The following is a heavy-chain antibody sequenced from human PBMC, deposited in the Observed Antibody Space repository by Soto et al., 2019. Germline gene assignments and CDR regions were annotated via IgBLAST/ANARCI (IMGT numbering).Heavy chain of an antibody. D-gene: IGHD1-1*01. V-gene: IGHV1-18*01. Sequence: ASVKVSCKASGYTFTSYGISWVRQAPGQGLEWMGWISAYNGNTNYAQKLQGRVTMTTDTSTSTAYMELRSLRAEDTAVYYCAKDLSAGTHKLQSPFDYWGQGTLVTVSS. CDR3: AKDLSAGTHKLQSPFDY. CDR2: ISAYNGNT. CDR1: GYTFTSYG. J-gene: IGHJ4*02.